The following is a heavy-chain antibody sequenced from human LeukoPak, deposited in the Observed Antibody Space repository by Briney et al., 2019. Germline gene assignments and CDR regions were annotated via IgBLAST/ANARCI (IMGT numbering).Heavy chain of an antibody. CDR1: GGSISSSSYY. CDR2: IYYSGST. J-gene: IGHJ4*02. D-gene: IGHD6-19*01. CDR3: AGLGYSSGWPKKH. Sequence: KSSETLSLTCTVSGGSISSSSYYWGWIRQPPGKGLEWIGSIYYSGSTYYNPSLKSRVTISVDTSKNQFSLKLSSVTAADTAVYYCAGLGYSSGWPKKHWGQGTLVTVSS. V-gene: IGHV4-39*01.